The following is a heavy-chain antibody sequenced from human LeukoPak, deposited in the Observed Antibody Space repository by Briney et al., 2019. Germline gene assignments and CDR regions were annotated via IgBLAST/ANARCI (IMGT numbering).Heavy chain of an antibody. CDR2: ISYDGSNK. J-gene: IGHJ4*02. CDR1: GFTFSSYG. CDR3: AKSTTVTQRGYFDY. Sequence: TGGSLRLSCAASGFTFSSYGMHWVRQAPAKGLEWVAIISYDGSNKYYADSVKGRFTISRDNSKSTLYLQMNSLRAEDTAVYYCAKSTTVTQRGYFDYWGQGTLVTVSS. V-gene: IGHV3-30*18. D-gene: IGHD4-17*01.